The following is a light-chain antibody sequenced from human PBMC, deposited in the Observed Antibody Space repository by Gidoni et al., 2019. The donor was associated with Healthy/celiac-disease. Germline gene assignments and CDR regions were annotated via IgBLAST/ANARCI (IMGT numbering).Light chain of an antibody. CDR2: EDN. CDR1: SGSIASNY. J-gene: IGLJ2*01. Sequence: NFMLTQPHSVSESPGNTVTISCTGSSGSIASNYVQRYQQRPGSAPTTVIYEDNQRPSGVPDRFSGSIDSSSNSASLTIAGLKTEDEADYYCQSYDSSKDVVFGGGTKLTVL. CDR3: QSYDSSKDVV. V-gene: IGLV6-57*02.